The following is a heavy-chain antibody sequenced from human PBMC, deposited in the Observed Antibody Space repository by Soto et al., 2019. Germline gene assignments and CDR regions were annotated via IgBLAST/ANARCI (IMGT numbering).Heavy chain of an antibody. Sequence: ASVKVSCKASGYTFTGYYSHWVRQAPGQGLEWMGEISPNSGGTKYAQKFQGRVTMTRDTSITTVYMDLSNLSPDDTAVYYCGKGRSGEVDVFYWGQGTLVTVSS. CDR1: GYTFTGYY. CDR3: GKGRSGEVDVFY. D-gene: IGHD3-16*01. V-gene: IGHV1-2*02. J-gene: IGHJ4*02. CDR2: ISPNSGGT.